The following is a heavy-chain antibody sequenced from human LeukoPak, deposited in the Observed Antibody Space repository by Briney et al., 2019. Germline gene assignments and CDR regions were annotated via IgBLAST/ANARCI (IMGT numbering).Heavy chain of an antibody. D-gene: IGHD3-10*01. CDR3: ARDPSITMVRGVITEFDY. CDR1: GFTFSSYG. CDR2: IWYDGSNK. Sequence: PGGSLRLSCAASGFTFSSYGMHWVRQAPGKGLEWVAVIWYDGSNKYYADSVKGRFTISRDNSKNTLYLQMNSLRAEDTAVYYCARDPSITMVRGVITEFDYWGQGTLVTVSS. V-gene: IGHV3-33*01. J-gene: IGHJ4*02.